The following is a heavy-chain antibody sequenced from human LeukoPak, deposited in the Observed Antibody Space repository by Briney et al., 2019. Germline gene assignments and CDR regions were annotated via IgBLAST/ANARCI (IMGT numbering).Heavy chain of an antibody. Sequence: GGSLRLSCAASGFTFSSHWMHWVRQAPGKGLEWVANIKQDGSERYYVDSVKGRFTVSRDNAQNSLYLQMNSLRADDTAVYYCARDESYGSSTSCDYYYMDVWGKGTTVTVAS. CDR3: ARDESYGSSTSCDYYYMDV. V-gene: IGHV3-7*01. J-gene: IGHJ6*03. D-gene: IGHD2-2*01. CDR2: IKQDGSER. CDR1: GFTFSSHW.